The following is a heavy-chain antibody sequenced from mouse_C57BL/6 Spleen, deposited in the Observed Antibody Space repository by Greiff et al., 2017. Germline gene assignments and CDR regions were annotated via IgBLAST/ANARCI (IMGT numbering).Heavy chain of an antibody. CDR1: GYTFTDHT. J-gene: IGHJ4*01. V-gene: IGHV1-78*01. CDR2: IYPRDGST. Sequence: VQLQQSDAELVKPGASVQISCKVSGYTFTDHTIHWMKQRPEQGLEWIGYIYPRDGSTKYNEKFKGKAPLTADKSSSTAYMTLNSPTSEDSSVYFCAREPSYYSNSIYAMDYWGQGTSVTVSS. D-gene: IGHD2-5*01. CDR3: AREPSYYSNSIYAMDY.